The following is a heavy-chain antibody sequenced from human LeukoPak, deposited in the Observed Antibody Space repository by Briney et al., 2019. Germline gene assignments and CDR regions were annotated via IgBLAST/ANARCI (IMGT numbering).Heavy chain of an antibody. J-gene: IGHJ4*02. V-gene: IGHV1-46*01. D-gene: IGHD3-10*01. CDR1: GYTFTSYY. Sequence: ASVKVSCKASGYTFTSYYMHWVRQAPGQGLEWMGIINPSGGSTSYAQKFQGRVTMTRDTSISTAYMELSRLRSDDTAVYYCARGRFGELVSDYWGQGTLVTVSS. CDR3: ARGRFGELVSDY. CDR2: INPSGGST.